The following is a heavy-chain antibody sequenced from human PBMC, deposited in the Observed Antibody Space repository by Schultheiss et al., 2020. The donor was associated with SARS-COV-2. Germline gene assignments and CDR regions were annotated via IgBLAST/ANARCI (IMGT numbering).Heavy chain of an antibody. D-gene: IGHD5-18*01. Sequence: GESLKISCAASGFTFSSYWMHWVRQAPGKGLVWVSRINSDGSSTMYADLAKGRFTISRDNAKNTLYLQMNSLRAEDTAVYYCAGGEGTQLLNGMDVWGQGTTVTVSS. V-gene: IGHV3-74*03. CDR2: INSDGSST. CDR3: AGGEGTQLLNGMDV. J-gene: IGHJ6*02. CDR1: GFTFSSYW.